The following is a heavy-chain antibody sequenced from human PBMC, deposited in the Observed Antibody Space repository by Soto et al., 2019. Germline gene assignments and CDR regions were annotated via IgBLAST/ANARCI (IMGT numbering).Heavy chain of an antibody. CDR2: IIPILGIA. CDR1: GGTFSSYT. V-gene: IGHV1-69*08. CDR3: ARDSRHGGYDPFDY. J-gene: IGHJ4*02. D-gene: IGHD5-12*01. Sequence: QVQLVQSGAEVQKPGSSVKVSCKASGGTFSSYTISWVRQAPGQGLEWMGRIIPILGIANYAQKFQGRVTITADKSTSTAYMELSSLRSEDTAVYYCARDSRHGGYDPFDYWGQGTLVTVSS.